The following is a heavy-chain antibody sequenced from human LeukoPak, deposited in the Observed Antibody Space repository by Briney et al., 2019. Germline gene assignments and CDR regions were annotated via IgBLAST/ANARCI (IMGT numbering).Heavy chain of an antibody. D-gene: IGHD5-12*01. CDR1: GFTFSSYG. CDR2: ISYDGSNK. Sequence: PGGSLRLSCAASGFTFSSYGMHWVRQAPGRGLEWVAIISYDGSNKYYADSVKGRFTISRDNSKNTLYLQMDSLRAEDTAVYYCAKDGQYSGYDLGYFFDYWGQGTLVTVSS. V-gene: IGHV3-30*18. CDR3: AKDGQYSGYDLGYFFDY. J-gene: IGHJ4*02.